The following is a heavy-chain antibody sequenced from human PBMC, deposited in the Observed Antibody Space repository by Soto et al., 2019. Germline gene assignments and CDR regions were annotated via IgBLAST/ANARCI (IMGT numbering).Heavy chain of an antibody. CDR1: GYSFTSYW. D-gene: IGHD2-15*01. J-gene: IGHJ5*02. CDR3: ARHKPYCSGGSCYSNWFDP. Sequence: GESLKISCKGSGYSFTSYWIGWVRQMPGKGLEWMGIIYPGDSDTRYSPSFQGQVTISADKSISTAYLQWSSLKASDTAMYYCARHKPYCSGGSCYSNWFDPWGQGTLVTVS. V-gene: IGHV5-51*01. CDR2: IYPGDSDT.